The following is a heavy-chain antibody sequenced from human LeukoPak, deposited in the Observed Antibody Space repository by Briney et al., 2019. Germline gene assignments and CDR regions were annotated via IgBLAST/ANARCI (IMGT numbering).Heavy chain of an antibody. CDR2: IIPIFGTA. CDR3: ARNSGSGYYYYYMDV. D-gene: IGHD3-10*01. CDR1: GYTFTSCG. V-gene: IGHV1-69*05. Sequence: SVKVSCKASGYTFTSCGISWVRQAPGQGLEWMGGIIPIFGTANYAQKFQGRVTITTDESTSTAYMELSSLRSEDTAVYYCARNSGSGYYYYYMDVWGKGTTVTVSS. J-gene: IGHJ6*03.